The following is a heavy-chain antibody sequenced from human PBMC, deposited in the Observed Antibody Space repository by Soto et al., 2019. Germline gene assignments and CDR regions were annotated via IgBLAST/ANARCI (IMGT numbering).Heavy chain of an antibody. J-gene: IGHJ4*02. CDR2: IVGGYSGRA. D-gene: IGHD3-16*01. V-gene: IGHV3-23*01. Sequence: WGSLRLSCVASGFIFNDYAMSWVRQVPGKGLEWVSGIVGGYSGRAFYADSVKDRFSISRDNSKKTLYMQLNTLRAEDTAIYYCAKHYLGSNVMFEFWGQGCLVTVSS. CDR3: AKHYLGSNVMFEF. CDR1: GFIFNDYA.